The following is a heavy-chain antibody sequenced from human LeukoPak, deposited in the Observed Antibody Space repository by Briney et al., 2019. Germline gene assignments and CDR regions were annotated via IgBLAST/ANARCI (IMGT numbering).Heavy chain of an antibody. CDR1: GFTFSGYS. J-gene: IGHJ4*02. CDR2: ISSLSTYI. CDR3: ARAESGYSYGKFDY. Sequence: PGGSLRLSCAASGFTFSGYSMNWVRQAPGKGLEWVSSISSLSTYIYYAASVKGRFTISRDDAKNSLYLQMNSLRAEGTAVYYCARAESGYSYGKFDYWAREPWSPSPQ. V-gene: IGHV3-21*01. D-gene: IGHD5-18*01.